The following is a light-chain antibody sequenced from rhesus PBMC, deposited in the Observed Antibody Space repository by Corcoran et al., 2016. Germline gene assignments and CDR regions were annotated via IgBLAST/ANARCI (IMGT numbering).Light chain of an antibody. CDR1: QSLLDSYGYTH. V-gene: IGKV2-78*01. CDR2: LGS. J-gene: IGKJ2*01. CDR3: MQAQQTPYN. Sequence: DTVMTQTPLSLPVTPGEPAPISCRSSQSLLDSYGYTHLHWYLQKPSQSQQLLIYLGSNRASGVPGRFSGKGSGTDFTLKINRVEAVDVWIYYCMQAQQTPYNFGQETKVEIK.